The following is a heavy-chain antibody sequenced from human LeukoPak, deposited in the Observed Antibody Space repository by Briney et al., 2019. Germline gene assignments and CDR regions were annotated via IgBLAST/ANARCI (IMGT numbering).Heavy chain of an antibody. CDR3: ATETNGRHYDY. J-gene: IGHJ4*02. Sequence: PGGSLRLSCTASGLTFSTSVFNWVRQAPGKGLDWVASIGPTGSDSYHADSIKGRFAISRDNANNFLYLQMNSLRAEDTAVYYCATETNGRHYDYWGQGTLLTVPS. CDR1: GLTFSTSV. D-gene: IGHD1-14*01. CDR2: IGPTGSDS. V-gene: IGHV3-21*06.